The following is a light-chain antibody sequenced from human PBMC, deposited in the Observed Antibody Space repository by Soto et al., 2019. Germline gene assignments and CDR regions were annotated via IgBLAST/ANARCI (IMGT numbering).Light chain of an antibody. V-gene: IGKV3-15*01. J-gene: IGKJ5*01. CDR2: DAS. Sequence: EIVMTQSPATLSVSPGERATLSCRASQTVYINLAWYQQKPGQAPRLIMYDASTRATGISGRLSGSGSGTEFTLTISRLQSEDFAVYYCQQYNDWPLTFGQGTRLEIK. CDR1: QTVYIN. CDR3: QQYNDWPLT.